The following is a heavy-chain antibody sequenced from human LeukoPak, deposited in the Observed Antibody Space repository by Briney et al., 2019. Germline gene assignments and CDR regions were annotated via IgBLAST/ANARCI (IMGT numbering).Heavy chain of an antibody. V-gene: IGHV3-48*03. Sequence: GGSLRLSCAASGFTFSSCEMNWVRQAPGKGLEWLSYISSSGTTTYYADSVKGRFTISRDNGQNSLYLQMNSLTAEDTAVYYCATYSGRYGRVVYWGQGTMVTVSS. CDR1: GFTFSSCE. CDR2: ISSSGTTT. J-gene: IGHJ4*02. D-gene: IGHD1-26*01. CDR3: ATYSGRYGRVVY.